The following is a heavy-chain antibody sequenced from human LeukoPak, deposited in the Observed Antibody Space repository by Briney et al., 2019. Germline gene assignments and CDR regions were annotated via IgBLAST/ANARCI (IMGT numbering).Heavy chain of an antibody. CDR3: ARDHSETSRGLGITLFDY. Sequence: ASVKVSCKASGYMFTIYGISWVRQAPGQGLEWMGWISPYNGNTNYAQNFQGRVSMTTDTSTSTAYMELRSLRPDDTAVYYCARDHSETSRGLGITLFDYWGQGTLVTVSS. V-gene: IGHV1-18*01. CDR2: ISPYNGNT. CDR1: GYMFTIYG. J-gene: IGHJ4*02. D-gene: IGHD1-14*01.